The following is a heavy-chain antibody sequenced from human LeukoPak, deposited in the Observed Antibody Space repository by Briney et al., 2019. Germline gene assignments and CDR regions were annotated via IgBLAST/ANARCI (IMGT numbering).Heavy chain of an antibody. J-gene: IGHJ4*02. CDR2: IYHSGST. CDR1: GGSISSHY. CDR3: ATGSSSWYQAN. Sequence: SETLSLTCNVSGGSISSHYWSWIRQPPGKGLEWIGYIYHSGSTNYSASLKSRVTISVDTSKNQFSLKLSSVTAADTAVYYCATGSSSWYQANWGQGTLVTVSS. V-gene: IGHV4-59*11. D-gene: IGHD6-13*01.